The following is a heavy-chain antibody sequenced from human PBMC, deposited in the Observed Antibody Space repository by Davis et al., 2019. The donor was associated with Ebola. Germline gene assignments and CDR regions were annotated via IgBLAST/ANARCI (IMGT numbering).Heavy chain of an antibody. CDR2: IRSKAYGGTT. V-gene: IGHV3-49*03. D-gene: IGHD4-17*01. CDR1: GFTFGDYA. Sequence: PGGSLRLSCTASGFTFGDYAMSWFRQAPGKGLEWVGFIRSKAYGGTTEYAASVKGRFTISRDDSKSIAYLQMNSLKTEDTAVYYCTRGDYGDQYYFDYWGQGTLVTVSS. J-gene: IGHJ4*02. CDR3: TRGDYGDQYYFDY.